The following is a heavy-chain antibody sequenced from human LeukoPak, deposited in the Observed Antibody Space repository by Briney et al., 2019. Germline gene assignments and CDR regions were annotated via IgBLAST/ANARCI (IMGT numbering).Heavy chain of an antibody. V-gene: IGHV4-31*03. D-gene: IGHD6-19*01. CDR2: IYYSGST. CDR1: GGSISSGGYY. J-gene: IGHJ4*02. CDR3: ARANIAVAGYFDY. Sequence: SQTLSLTCTVSGGSISSGGYYWSWIRQHPGKGLEWIGYIYYSGSTYYNPSLKSRVTISVDTSKNQFSMKLSSVTAADTAVYYCARANIAVAGYFDYWGQGTLVTVSS.